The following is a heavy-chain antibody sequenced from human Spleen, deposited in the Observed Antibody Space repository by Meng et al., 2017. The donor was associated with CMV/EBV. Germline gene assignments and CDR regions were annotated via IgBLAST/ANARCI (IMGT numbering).Heavy chain of an antibody. D-gene: IGHD3-9*01. CDR3: ARDHYDILTGYFNRDTIDI. V-gene: IGHV1-18*01. Sequence: GESLKISCKASGYTFSSYGISWVRQAPGQGLEAPGQGLEWMGWISAFSGDTNYAQNLQGRVTMTTDTSTNTAYMELRSLRSADTAVYYCARDHYDILTGYFNRDTIDIWGQGTMVTVSS. CDR1: GYTFSSYG. J-gene: IGHJ3*02. CDR2: ISAFSGDT.